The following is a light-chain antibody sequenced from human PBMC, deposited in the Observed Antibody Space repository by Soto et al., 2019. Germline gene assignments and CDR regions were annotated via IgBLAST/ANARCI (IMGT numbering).Light chain of an antibody. CDR2: GAS. CDR3: QQYASSPLT. J-gene: IGKJ4*01. V-gene: IGKV3-20*01. CDR1: QSVRSNY. Sequence: EIVLTQSPGTLSSSSGERATLSCRASQSVRSNYLAWYQQKPGQAPRLLIYGASSRATGIPERFGGSGSGTDFTLTISRLEPEDFAVYYCQQYASSPLTFGGGTKVEIK.